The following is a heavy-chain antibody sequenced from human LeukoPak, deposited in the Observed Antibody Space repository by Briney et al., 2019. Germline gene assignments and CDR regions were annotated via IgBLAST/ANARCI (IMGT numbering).Heavy chain of an antibody. J-gene: IGHJ4*02. CDR3: ARDNYGIGDY. CDR2: VNPNSGGT. V-gene: IGHV1-2*02. Sequence: GASVKVSCKASGYTFTGHYIHWVRQAPGQGLAWMGWVNPNSGGTNYAQKFQGRVTMTRDTSITTAYMDLSSLRSDDTAVYYCARDNYGIGDYWGQGTLVTVSS. CDR1: GYTFTGHY. D-gene: IGHD4-11*01.